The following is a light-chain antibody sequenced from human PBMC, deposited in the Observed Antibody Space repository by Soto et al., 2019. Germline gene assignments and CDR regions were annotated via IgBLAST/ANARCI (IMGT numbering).Light chain of an antibody. CDR2: GSS. Sequence: EIVLMQSPGTLSLSPGERATLSCRASQSISSSSLAWYQQKAGQSPRLLIYGSSSRATGIPDRFGGSGSGTDFTLTISRLEPEDFAVYFCQQFGSSPWTLGQGTKVDTK. J-gene: IGKJ1*01. CDR3: QQFGSSPWT. CDR1: QSISSSS. V-gene: IGKV3-20*01.